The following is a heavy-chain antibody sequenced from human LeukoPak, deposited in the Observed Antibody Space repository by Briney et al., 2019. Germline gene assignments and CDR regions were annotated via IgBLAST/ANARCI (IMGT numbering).Heavy chain of an antibody. J-gene: IGHJ5*02. CDR1: GGTFGSYA. V-gene: IGHV1-69*04. CDR3: ARDLKATPYWFDP. CDR2: IIPILGIA. Sequence: SVKVSCKASGGTFGSYAISWVRQAPGQGLEWMGRIIPILGIANYAQKFQGRVTITADKSTITAYMELSSLRSEDTAVYYCARDLKATPYWFDPWGQGTLVTVSS. D-gene: IGHD5-12*01.